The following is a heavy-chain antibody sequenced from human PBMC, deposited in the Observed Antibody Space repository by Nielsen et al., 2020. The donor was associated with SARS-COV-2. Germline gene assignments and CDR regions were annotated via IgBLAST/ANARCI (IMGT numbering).Heavy chain of an antibody. CDR2: IYYSGST. J-gene: IGHJ3*02. D-gene: IGHD3-22*01. V-gene: IGHV4-59*13. CDR3: AREGRYYDSSGYSAFDI. CDR1: GGSISSYY. Sequence: SETLSLTCTVSGGSISSYYWSWIRQPLGKGLEWIGYIYYSGSTNYNPSLKSRVTISVDTSKNQFSLKLSSVTAADTAVYYCAREGRYYDSSGYSAFDIWGQGTMVTVSS.